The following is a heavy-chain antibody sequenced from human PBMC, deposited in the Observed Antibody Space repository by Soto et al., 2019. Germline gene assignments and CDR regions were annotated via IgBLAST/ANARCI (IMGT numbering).Heavy chain of an antibody. V-gene: IGHV1-69*06. D-gene: IGHD4-17*01. CDR1: GGTFSSYA. CDR3: ARAATTVVTRPYARDITYYYYYGMDV. J-gene: IGHJ6*02. Sequence: SVKVSCKASGGTFSSYAISWVRQAPGQGLEWMGGIIPIFGTANYAQKFQGRVTITADKSTSTAYMELSSLRSEDTAVYYCARAATTVVTRPYARDITYYYYYGMDVWGQGTTVTVSS. CDR2: IIPIFGTA.